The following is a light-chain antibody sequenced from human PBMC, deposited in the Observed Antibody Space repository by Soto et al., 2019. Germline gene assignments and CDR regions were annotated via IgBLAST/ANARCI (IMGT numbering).Light chain of an antibody. CDR2: LNSDGAH. J-gene: IGLJ2*01. V-gene: IGLV4-69*01. CDR1: SGHNTYA. Sequence: QPVLTQSPSASASLGASVKLTCTLNSGHNTYAIAWHQQQPQKGPRFLMKLNSDGAHSRGDGIPDRFIGSSSGAERYLTISSLQPEDEADYYCQTWGTGPVFGGGTQLTVL. CDR3: QTWGTGPV.